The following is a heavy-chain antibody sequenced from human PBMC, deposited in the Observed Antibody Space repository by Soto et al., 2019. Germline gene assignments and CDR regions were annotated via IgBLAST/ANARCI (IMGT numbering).Heavy chain of an antibody. J-gene: IGHJ4*02. V-gene: IGHV4-59*01. Sequence: SETLSLTCTVSGGSISSYYWSWIRQPPGKGLEWIGYIYYSGSTNYNPSLKSRVTISVDTSKNQLSLKLSSVTAADTAVYYCARSRYSSSWYYFDYWGQGTLVTVSS. D-gene: IGHD6-13*01. CDR2: IYYSGST. CDR3: ARSRYSSSWYYFDY. CDR1: GGSISSYY.